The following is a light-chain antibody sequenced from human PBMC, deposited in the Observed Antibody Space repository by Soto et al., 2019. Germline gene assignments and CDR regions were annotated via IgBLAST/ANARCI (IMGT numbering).Light chain of an antibody. CDR3: SSYGRSSTVV. CDR2: DVS. J-gene: IGLJ2*01. CDR1: SSDVGAYNY. Sequence: QSALTQPASVSGSPGQSITISCTGTSSDVGAYNYVSWYQQHPGKAPKLMIYDVSNRPSGVSILFGGSRSGNTASLTISGLTADDEADYYCSSYGRSSTVVFGGGTKLTVL. V-gene: IGLV2-14*03.